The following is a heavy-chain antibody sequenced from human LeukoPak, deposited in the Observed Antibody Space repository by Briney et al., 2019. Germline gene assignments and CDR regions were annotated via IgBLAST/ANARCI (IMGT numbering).Heavy chain of an antibody. CDR1: GYTFTCYG. V-gene: IGHV1-18*01. CDR2: ISAYNGNT. J-gene: IGHJ6*02. CDR3: ARLFGLQYAYGMDV. D-gene: IGHD4-11*01. Sequence: ASVNVSCKASGYTFTCYGISWVRQAPGQGLEWMGWISAYNGNTNYAQKLQGRVTMTTDTSTSTAYMELRSLRSDDTAVYYCARLFGLQYAYGMDVWGQGTTVTVSS.